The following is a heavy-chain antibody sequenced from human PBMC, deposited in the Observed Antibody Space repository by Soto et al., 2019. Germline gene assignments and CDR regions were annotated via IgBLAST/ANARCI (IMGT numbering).Heavy chain of an antibody. CDR3: ASPRGITIFRVVPSMAYGMDV. J-gene: IGHJ6*02. CDR2: IIPIFGTA. D-gene: IGHD3-3*01. Sequence: QVQLVQSGAEVKKPGSSVKVSCKASGGTFSSYAISWVRQAPGQGLEWMGGIIPIFGTANYAQKFQGRVTITADESTSTAYMELSSLRSEDTAVYYCASPRGITIFRVVPSMAYGMDVWGQGTTVTVSS. V-gene: IGHV1-69*01. CDR1: GGTFSSYA.